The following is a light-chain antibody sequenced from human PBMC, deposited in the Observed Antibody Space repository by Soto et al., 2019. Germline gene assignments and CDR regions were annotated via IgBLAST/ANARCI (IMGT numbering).Light chain of an antibody. J-gene: IGLJ1*01. CDR3: SSYTNINTRACV. CDR1: SRDVGGHNY. V-gene: IGLV2-14*01. Sequence: QSVLTQPASVSGSPGQSITISCTGTSRDVGGHNYVSWYQQYPGKAPKVMIYEVTNRPSGVSNRFSGSKSGNTASLTISGLQAEDEAEYYCSSYTNINTRACVFGTGTKVTVL. CDR2: EVT.